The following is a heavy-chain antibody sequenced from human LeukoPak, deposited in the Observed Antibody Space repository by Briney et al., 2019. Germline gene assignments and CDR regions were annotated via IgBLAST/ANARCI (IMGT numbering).Heavy chain of an antibody. CDR3: ARHLYDYDSSGYYRKWFDP. J-gene: IGHJ5*02. CDR1: GGSISSSRYY. CDR2: IYYSGST. D-gene: IGHD3-22*01. Sequence: SETLSLTCTVSGGSISSSRYYWGWIRRPPGKGLEWIGSIYYSGSTYYNPSLKSRVTISVDTSKNPFSLKLSSVTAADTPVYYCARHLYDYDSSGYYRKWFDPWGQGTLVTVSS. V-gene: IGHV4-39*01.